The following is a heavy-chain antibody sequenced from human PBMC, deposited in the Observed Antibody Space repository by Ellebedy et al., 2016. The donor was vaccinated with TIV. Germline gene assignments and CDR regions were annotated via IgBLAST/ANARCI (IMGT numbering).Heavy chain of an antibody. CDR3: ARDPGGGGDFGDNWFDP. V-gene: IGHV3-66*01. Sequence: PGGSLRLSCEASGIIVSDYFMNWVRQAPGKGLEWVSVLYPDAKTNYTDSVNGRLIVSRDSTKNTLYLQMNSLTAEDKAVYYCARDPGGGGDFGDNWFDPWGQGTLVPVSS. J-gene: IGHJ5*02. CDR1: GIIVSDYF. D-gene: IGHD2-21*01. CDR2: LYPDAKT.